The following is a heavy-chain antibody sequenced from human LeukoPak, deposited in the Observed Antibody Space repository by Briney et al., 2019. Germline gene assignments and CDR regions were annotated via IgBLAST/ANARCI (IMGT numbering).Heavy chain of an antibody. Sequence: SETLSLTCTVSGGSISSYYWGWIRQPPGKGLEWIGSIYYSGSTYYNPSLKSRVTISVDTSKNQFSLKLSSVTAADTAVYYCARDRVTTVTTPYGMDVWGQGTTVTVSS. V-gene: IGHV4-39*07. CDR1: GGSISSYY. D-gene: IGHD4-17*01. CDR2: IYYSGST. J-gene: IGHJ6*02. CDR3: ARDRVTTVTTPYGMDV.